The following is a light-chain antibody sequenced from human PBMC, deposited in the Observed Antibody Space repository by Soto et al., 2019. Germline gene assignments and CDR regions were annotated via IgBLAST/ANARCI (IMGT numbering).Light chain of an antibody. CDR2: DVN. V-gene: IGLV2-14*03. CDR3: SSYTSRAPFDV. J-gene: IGLJ1*01. CDR1: STDVDGYDY. Sequence: QSALTQPASVSGSPGQSITISCTGASTDVDGYDYVSWYQQHPGQAPKLIIFDVNNRPSGISSRFSGSKSGDTASLTISGLQAEDDADYYCSSYTSRAPFDVFATGTKLTVL.